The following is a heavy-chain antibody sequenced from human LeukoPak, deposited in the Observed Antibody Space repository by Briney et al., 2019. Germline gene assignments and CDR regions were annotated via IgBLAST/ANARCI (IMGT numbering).Heavy chain of an antibody. CDR1: GFTFSSYA. Sequence: PGGSLRLSCTASGFTFSSYAMSWVRQAPGKGLEWVSYISSSSSYTNYADSVKGRFTISRDNAKNSLYLQMNSLRAEDTAVYYCARSTTVVTPLDYWGQGTLVTVSS. CDR3: ARSTTVVTPLDY. CDR2: ISSSSSYT. D-gene: IGHD4-23*01. V-gene: IGHV3-11*03. J-gene: IGHJ4*02.